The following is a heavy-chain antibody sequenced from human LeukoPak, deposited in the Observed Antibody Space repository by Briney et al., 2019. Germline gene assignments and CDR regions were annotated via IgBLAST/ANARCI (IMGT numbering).Heavy chain of an antibody. Sequence: PSETLSLTCTVSGASISSYYWSWIRQPPGKGLEWIGCIYYSESTNYNPSLKSRVTISVDTSKNHFSLKLTSVTAADTAVYYCARGRVPTATWGQGTLVTVSS. CDR1: GASISSYY. CDR2: IYYSEST. D-gene: IGHD2-2*01. V-gene: IGHV4-59*01. J-gene: IGHJ5*02. CDR3: ARGRVPTAT.